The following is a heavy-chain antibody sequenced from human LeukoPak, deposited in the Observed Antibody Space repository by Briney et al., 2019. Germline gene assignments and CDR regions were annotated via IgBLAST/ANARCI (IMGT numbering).Heavy chain of an antibody. CDR1: GFTFNNYS. CDR2: ISNSSSYI. J-gene: IGHJ4*02. V-gene: IGHV3-21*01. Sequence: PGGSLRLSCAASGFTFNNYSMNWVGQAPGKGLEWVSSISNSSSYIYYADSVKGRFTISRDNDKNSLYLQMNSLRAEDTGVYYCARRVAVADNYFDYWGQGTLVTVSS. D-gene: IGHD6-19*01. CDR3: ARRVAVADNYFDY.